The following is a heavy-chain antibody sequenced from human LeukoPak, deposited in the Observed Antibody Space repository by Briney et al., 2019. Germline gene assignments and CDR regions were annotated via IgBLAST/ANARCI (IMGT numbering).Heavy chain of an antibody. CDR3: AKGVDYDILTGYRPDDAFDI. V-gene: IGHV3-30*18. Sequence: PGGSLRLSCAASGFTFSSYGMHWVRQAPGKGLEWVEVISYDGSNKYYADSVKGRFTISRDNSKNTLYLQMNSLRAEDTAVYYCAKGVDYDILTGYRPDDAFDIWGQGTMVTVSS. CDR1: GFTFSSYG. CDR2: ISYDGSNK. J-gene: IGHJ3*02. D-gene: IGHD3-9*01.